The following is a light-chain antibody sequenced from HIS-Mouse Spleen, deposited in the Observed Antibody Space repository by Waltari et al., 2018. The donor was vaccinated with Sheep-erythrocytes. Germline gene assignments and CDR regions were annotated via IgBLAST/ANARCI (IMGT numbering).Light chain of an antibody. CDR3: QQANSFPVT. CDR1: QGISSW. J-gene: IGKJ5*01. Sequence: DIQMTQSPSSVSASVGDRVTITCRASQGISSWLARFQQKPGKAPKLLIYAATGLQSGVPSRFSGTGSGTDFTPTISSLQPEDFATYYCQQANSFPVTFGQGTRLEIK. CDR2: AAT. V-gene: IGKV1-12*01.